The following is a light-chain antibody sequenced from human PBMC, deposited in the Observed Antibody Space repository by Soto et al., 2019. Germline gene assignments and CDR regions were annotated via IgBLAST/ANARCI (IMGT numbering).Light chain of an antibody. CDR1: KLGDKY. CDR3: QAWDSSTGVL. CDR2: QDS. Sequence: SYELTQPASGSVSPGQTASITCSGDKLGDKYACWYQQKPGQSPVLVIYQDSKRPSGIPERFSGSNSGNTATLTISGTQAMDEADYYCQAWDSSTGVLFGGGTKLTVL. V-gene: IGLV3-1*01. J-gene: IGLJ2*01.